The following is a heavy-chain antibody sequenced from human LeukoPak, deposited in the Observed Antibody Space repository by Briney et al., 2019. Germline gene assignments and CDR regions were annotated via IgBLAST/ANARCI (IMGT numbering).Heavy chain of an antibody. J-gene: IGHJ4*02. CDR2: INHSGST. D-gene: IGHD3-16*02. CDR1: GGSFSGYY. CDR3: ARGLLDYVWGSYRSQSDYFDY. V-gene: IGHV4-34*01. Sequence: SETLSLTRAVYGGSFSGYYWSWIRQPPGKGLEWIGEINHSGSTNYNPSLKSRVTISVDTSKNQFSLKLSSVTAADTAVYYCARGLLDYVWGSYRSQSDYFDYWGQGTLVTVSS.